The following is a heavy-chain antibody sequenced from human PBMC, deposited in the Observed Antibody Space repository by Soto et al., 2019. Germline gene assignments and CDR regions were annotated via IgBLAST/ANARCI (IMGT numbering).Heavy chain of an antibody. J-gene: IGHJ4*02. CDR1: GYTFTTYG. V-gene: IGHV1-18*01. CDR3: ARDFTKSSSWPYYFDY. Sequence: QVQLVQSGAEVKKPGASVKVSCKASGYTFTTYGISWVRQAPGQGLAWMGWISAYSGSTKFAQKLQGRVTMTTDTSTTTAYMELRSLTSDDTAVYYCARDFTKSSSWPYYFDYWGQGTLVTVSS. D-gene: IGHD6-13*01. CDR2: ISAYSGST.